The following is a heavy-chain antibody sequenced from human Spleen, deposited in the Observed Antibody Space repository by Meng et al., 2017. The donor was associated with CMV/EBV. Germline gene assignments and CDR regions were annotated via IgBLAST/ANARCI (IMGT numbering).Heavy chain of an antibody. J-gene: IGHJ5*02. V-gene: IGHV3-30-3*01. CDR3: ARDTSVGYCSSTSCSDWLDP. D-gene: IGHD2-2*01. Sequence: SSAMHWFRQAPGKGLDWVAFISYDGSNKSYAASVKGRFTISRDNSKNTLYLQMNSLRAEDTAVYYCARDTSVGYCSSTSCSDWLDPWGQGTLVTVSS. CDR1: SSA. CDR2: ISYDGSNK.